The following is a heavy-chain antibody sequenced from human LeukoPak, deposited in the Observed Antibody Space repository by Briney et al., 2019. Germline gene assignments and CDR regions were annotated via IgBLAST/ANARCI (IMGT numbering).Heavy chain of an antibody. CDR3: ARGRGGGGTSNNWFDP. CDR2: IYYTGNT. Sequence: PSETPSLTCTVSGASISGYYWSWIRQPPGKGLDYIGYIYYTGNTNYNPSLKSRVTISVDTSKNQFSLKLSAVTAADTAVYYCARGRGGGGTSNNWFDPWGQGTHVIVSS. J-gene: IGHJ5*02. CDR1: GASISGYY. D-gene: IGHD2-15*01. V-gene: IGHV4-59*01.